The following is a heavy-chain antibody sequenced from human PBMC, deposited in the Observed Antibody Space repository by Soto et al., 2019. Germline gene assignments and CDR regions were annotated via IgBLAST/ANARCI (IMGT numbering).Heavy chain of an antibody. V-gene: IGHV3-7*01. D-gene: IGHD2-15*01. CDR3: SRDVVVGAKALNY. Sequence: AGSLRLSCAASGFTFSNYWMTWVRQAPGKGLEWVANIKEDGSEKHYVDSVKGRFTISRDNAKNSLYLQMNSLRVEDTAVYFCSRDVVVGAKALNYWGQGALVTVS. CDR1: GFTFSNYW. CDR2: IKEDGSEK. J-gene: IGHJ4*02.